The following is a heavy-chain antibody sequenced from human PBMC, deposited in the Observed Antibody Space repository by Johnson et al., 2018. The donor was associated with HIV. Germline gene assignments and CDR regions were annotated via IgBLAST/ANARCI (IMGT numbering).Heavy chain of an antibody. D-gene: IGHD7-27*01. CDR2: IGTAGDT. CDR3: AKAGVGSNWESRGGGAFDI. J-gene: IGHJ3*02. V-gene: IGHV3-13*01. CDR1: GFTFSSYD. Sequence: VQLVESEGGLTKSAWSPRLSCAASGFTFSSYDMHWVRQATGKGLEWVSAIGTAGDTYYPGSVKGRFTISRDNSKNTLYLQMTSLRDEDSAVYHCAKAGVGSNWESRGGGAFDIWGQGTMVTVSS.